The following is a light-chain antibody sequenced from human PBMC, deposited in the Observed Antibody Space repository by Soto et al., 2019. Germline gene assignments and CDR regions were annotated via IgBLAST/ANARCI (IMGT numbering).Light chain of an antibody. CDR2: DVS. Sequence: QSALTQPRSVSGSPGQSVTISCTGTSSDVGAYNYVSWYQQHPGKAPKLIIYDVSQRPSGVPDRFSASKSGNTASLTISGLQAEDEADYYCCSYEVSIIVVFGGGTKLTVL. CDR3: CSYEVSIIVV. V-gene: IGLV2-11*01. J-gene: IGLJ2*01. CDR1: SSDVGAYNY.